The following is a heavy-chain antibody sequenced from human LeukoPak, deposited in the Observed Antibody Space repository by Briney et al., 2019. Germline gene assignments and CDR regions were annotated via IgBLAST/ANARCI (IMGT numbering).Heavy chain of an antibody. D-gene: IGHD2-2*01. Sequence: PGGSLRLSCAASGFTFSSYAMSWVRQAPGKGLEWVSVIYSGGSTYYADSVKGRFTISRDNSKNTLYFQMNSLTAEDTAVYYCARGARCSTSCLVQAFDIWGQGTMVTVSS. J-gene: IGHJ3*02. CDR2: IYSGGST. CDR1: GFTFSSYA. CDR3: ARGARCSTSCLVQAFDI. V-gene: IGHV3-53*01.